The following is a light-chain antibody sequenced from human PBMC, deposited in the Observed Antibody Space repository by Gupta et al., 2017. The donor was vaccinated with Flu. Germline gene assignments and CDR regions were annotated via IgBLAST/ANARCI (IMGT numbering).Light chain of an antibody. CDR3: QHKWA. Sequence: DIQMTQSPSSLSASVGDRVTITCRASQSISSYLNWYQQKPGKAPKLLIYAASSLQSGVPSRFSGSGSGTDFTLTISSLQPEDFATYYCQHKWAFGQGTKLEIK. CDR2: AAS. V-gene: IGKV1-39*01. J-gene: IGKJ2*01. CDR1: QSISSY.